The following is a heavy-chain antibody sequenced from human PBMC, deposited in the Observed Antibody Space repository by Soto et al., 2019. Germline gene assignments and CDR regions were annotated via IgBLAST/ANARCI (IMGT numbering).Heavy chain of an antibody. CDR2: ITVYNGNT. J-gene: IGHJ4*02. Sequence: ASVKVSCKASGYTFTNYGVSWVRQAPGQGLEWMGWITVYNGNTHYAQNLQGRVTMTTDTSTSTAHMELWSLGYEDTAVYYCARYYSYGSYWYFDYWGQGALVTVSS. CDR1: GYTFTNYG. V-gene: IGHV1-18*04. CDR3: ARYYSYGSYWYFDY. D-gene: IGHD5-18*01.